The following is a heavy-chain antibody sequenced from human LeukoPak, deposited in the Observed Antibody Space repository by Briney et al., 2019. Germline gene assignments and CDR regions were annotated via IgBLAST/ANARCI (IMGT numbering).Heavy chain of an antibody. V-gene: IGHV3-66*01. Sequence: GGSLRLSCAASGFTVSSNYMSWVRQAPGKGLEWVSVIYSGGSTYYADSVKGRFTISRDNSKNTLYLQMNSLRAEDAAVYYCAVVTTAYYYYGMDVWGQGTTVTVSS. CDR2: IYSGGST. J-gene: IGHJ6*02. CDR1: GFTVSSNY. D-gene: IGHD4-11*01. CDR3: AVVTTAYYYYGMDV.